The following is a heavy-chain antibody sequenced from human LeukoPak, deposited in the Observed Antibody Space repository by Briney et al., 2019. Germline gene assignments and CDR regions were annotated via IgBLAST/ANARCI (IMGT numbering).Heavy chain of an antibody. J-gene: IGHJ4*02. V-gene: IGHV3-23*01. CDR1: GFTFSSYA. CDR2: ISGSGGST. CDR3: AILPGIGQGGLYFDY. Sequence: GGSLRLSCAASGFTFSSYAMSWLRQAPGKGLEWVSAISGSGGSTYYADSVKGRFTISRDNSKNTLYLQMNSLRAEDTAVYYCAILPGIGQGGLYFDYWGQGTLVTVSS. D-gene: IGHD3-10*01.